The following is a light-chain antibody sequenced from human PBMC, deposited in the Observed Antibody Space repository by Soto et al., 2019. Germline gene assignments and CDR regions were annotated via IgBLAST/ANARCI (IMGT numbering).Light chain of an antibody. CDR2: GAS. CDR1: QSVRSN. V-gene: IGKV3-15*01. Sequence: EIVMTQSPATLSVSPGERVTLSCRASQSVRSNLAWYQQKPGQAPRLLIYGASTRATGIPARFSGSGSGTEFTLTISSLQSEDFATYYCQHYNSYSEAFGQGTKVELK. J-gene: IGKJ1*01. CDR3: QHYNSYSEA.